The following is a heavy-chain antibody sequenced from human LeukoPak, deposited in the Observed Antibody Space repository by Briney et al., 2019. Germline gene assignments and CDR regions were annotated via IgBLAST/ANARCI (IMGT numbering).Heavy chain of an antibody. CDR1: GFTFSSYS. CDR2: ISSSGSTI. D-gene: IGHD6-13*01. V-gene: IGHV3-48*04. Sequence: PGGSLRLSCAASGFTFSSYSMNWIRQAPGKGLEWVSYISSSGSTIYYADSVKGRFTISRDNAKNSLYLQMNSLRAEDTAVYYCASGRAAAGTRPTDYWGQGTLVTVSS. CDR3: ASGRAAAGTRPTDY. J-gene: IGHJ4*02.